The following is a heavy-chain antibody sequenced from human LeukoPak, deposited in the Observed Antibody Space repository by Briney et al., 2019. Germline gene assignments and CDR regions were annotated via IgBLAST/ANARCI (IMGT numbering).Heavy chain of an antibody. V-gene: IGHV3-23*03. CDR1: GFTFSNYA. J-gene: IGHJ4*02. CDR3: ARDPGFDY. D-gene: IGHD1-14*01. Sequence: GGSLRLSCAASGFTFSNYAMSWVRQAPGKGLEWVSVIYSGGSTYYADSVKGRFTISRDNSKNTLYLQMNSLRAEDTAVYYCARDPGFDYWGQGTLVTVSS. CDR2: IYSGGST.